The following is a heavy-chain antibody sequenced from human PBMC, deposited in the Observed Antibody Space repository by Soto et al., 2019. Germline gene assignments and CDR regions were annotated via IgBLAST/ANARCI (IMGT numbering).Heavy chain of an antibody. CDR3: ARDLYVLRFLEWSPSPRGMDV. D-gene: IGHD3-3*01. CDR2: IYYSGST. V-gene: IGHV4-59*01. J-gene: IGHJ6*02. Sequence: PSXTLSLTCTVSGGSISSYYWSWIRQPPVNGLEWIGYIYYSGSTNYNPSLKSRVTISVDTSKNQFSLKLSSVTAADTAVYYCARDLYVLRFLEWSPSPRGMDVWGQGTTVTVSS. CDR1: GGSISSYY.